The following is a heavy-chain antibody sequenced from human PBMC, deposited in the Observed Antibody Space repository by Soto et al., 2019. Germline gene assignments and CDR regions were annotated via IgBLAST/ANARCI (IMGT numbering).Heavy chain of an antibody. CDR2: ITITSSTI. CDR1: GFTFSSYN. CDR3: VRDHIYAFDI. Sequence: PGGSLRLSCAASGFTFSSYNMNWVRQAPGKGLEWVSYITITSSTIYYADSVKGRFTISRDNAKNSLYLQMNSLRDEDTAIYYCVRDHIYAFDIWGQGTMVTVSS. D-gene: IGHD3-3*02. V-gene: IGHV3-48*02. J-gene: IGHJ3*02.